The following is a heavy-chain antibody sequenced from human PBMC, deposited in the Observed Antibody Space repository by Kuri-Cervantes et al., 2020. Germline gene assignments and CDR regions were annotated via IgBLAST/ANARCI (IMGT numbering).Heavy chain of an antibody. J-gene: IGHJ4*02. CDR2: INPSGGST. CDR1: GFTFSSNA. V-gene: IGHV3-23*01. CDR3: AKVVAYGSGGYYND. D-gene: IGHD3-10*01. Sequence: GGSLRLSCAASGFTFSSNAMSWVRQASGKGLEWVSVINPSGGSTYYAGSVKGRFTVSRDNSKNTLFLQMNSPRAEDTAVYYCAKVVAYGSGGYYNDWGQGTLVTVSS.